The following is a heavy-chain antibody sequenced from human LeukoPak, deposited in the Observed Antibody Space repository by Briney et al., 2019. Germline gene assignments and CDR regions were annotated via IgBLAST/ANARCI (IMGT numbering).Heavy chain of an antibody. J-gene: IGHJ4*02. Sequence: GGSLRHSCAASGFTFSTYAMSWVRQAPGKGLEWVSSISVGGISTYYADSVKGRFTISRDDSNNTLYLQVNSLRAEDTAIYYCAKYICYSRDLEDWGQGALVTVSS. CDR2: ISVGGIST. V-gene: IGHV3-23*01. CDR3: AKYICYSRDLED. CDR1: GFTFSTYA. D-gene: IGHD2-15*01.